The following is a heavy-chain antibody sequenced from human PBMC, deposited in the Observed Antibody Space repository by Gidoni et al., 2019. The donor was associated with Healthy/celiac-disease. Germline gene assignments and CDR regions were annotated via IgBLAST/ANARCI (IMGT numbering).Heavy chain of an antibody. Sequence: QLQLQESGSGLVKPSQTLSLTCAVSGGSISSGGYSWSWIRQPPGKGLEGIGYIYHSGSTYYNPSLKSRVTISVDRSKNQFYLKLSSVTAADTAVYYCARAGGFGVVITGMDVWGQGTTVTVSS. V-gene: IGHV4-30-2*01. CDR3: ARAGGFGVVITGMDV. CDR2: IYHSGST. CDR1: GGSISSGGYS. D-gene: IGHD3-3*01. J-gene: IGHJ6*02.